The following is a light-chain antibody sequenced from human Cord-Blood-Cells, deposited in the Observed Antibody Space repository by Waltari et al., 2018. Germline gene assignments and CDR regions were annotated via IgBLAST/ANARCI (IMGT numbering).Light chain of an antibody. CDR3: QQYNSYWT. J-gene: IGKJ1*01. CDR2: DAS. V-gene: IGKV1-5*01. CDR1: QSISSW. Sequence: DIQMTQSPSTLSASVGDRVSITGRASQSISSWLAWDQQKPGKGPKLLIYDASSLERGVPSRSSRNASGTAVTLTSSNLQPDNFATYYCQQYNSYWTFGQGTKVEI.